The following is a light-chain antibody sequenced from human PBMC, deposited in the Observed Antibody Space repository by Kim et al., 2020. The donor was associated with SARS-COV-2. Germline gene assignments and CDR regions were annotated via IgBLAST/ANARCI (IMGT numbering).Light chain of an antibody. CDR1: QSVSSY. CDR3: QHRSNWPIT. CDR2: YAS. J-gene: IGKJ5*01. Sequence: LSPGEGATPSCRASQSVSSYLACYQQKVGQAPRLLISYASNRATGIPARFSGSGSGTDFTLTISSLEPEDFAVYYCQHRSNWPITFGQGTRLEIK. V-gene: IGKV3-11*01.